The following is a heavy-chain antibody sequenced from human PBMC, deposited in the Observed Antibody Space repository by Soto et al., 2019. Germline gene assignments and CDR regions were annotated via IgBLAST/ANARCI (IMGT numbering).Heavy chain of an antibody. J-gene: IGHJ4*02. D-gene: IGHD3-22*01. CDR3: ARGGYFDSSNYLAY. V-gene: IGHV1-3*01. Sequence: QVQLVQSGAEVKKPGASVKVSCKASGYTFTSYGINWVRQAPGRGLEWMGWINPGNGNTKYSQQFQGRVIIDRDTSASTAYMELSSLRSEDTAVYYCARGGYFDSSNYLAYWGRGTLVTVSS. CDR1: GYTFTSYG. CDR2: INPGNGNT.